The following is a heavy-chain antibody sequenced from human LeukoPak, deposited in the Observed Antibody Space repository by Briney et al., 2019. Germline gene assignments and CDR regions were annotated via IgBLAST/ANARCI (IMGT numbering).Heavy chain of an antibody. D-gene: IGHD6-6*01. CDR2: MNPNSGNT. V-gene: IGHV1-8*03. CDR1: GYTFTSYD. CDR3: ARVTIAARSDYYFDY. J-gene: IGHJ4*02. Sequence: GASVKVSCKASGYTFTSYDINWVRQATGQGLEWMGWMNPNSGNTGYAQKFQGRVTITTDESTSTAYMELSSLRSEDTAVYYCARVTIAARSDYYFDYWGQGTLVTVSS.